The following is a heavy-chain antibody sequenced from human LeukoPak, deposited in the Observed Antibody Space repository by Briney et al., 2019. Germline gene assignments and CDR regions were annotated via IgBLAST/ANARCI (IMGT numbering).Heavy chain of an antibody. CDR3: AREGYSSSWYSGSGDVDY. Sequence: GGSLRLSCAASGFTFSSYAMSWVRQAPGKGLEWVSAISGSGGSTYYADSVKGRFTISRDNAKNSLYLQMNSLRAEDTAVYYCAREGYSSSWYSGSGDVDYWGQGTLVTVSS. J-gene: IGHJ4*02. CDR1: GFTFSSYA. CDR2: ISGSGGST. V-gene: IGHV3-23*01. D-gene: IGHD6-13*01.